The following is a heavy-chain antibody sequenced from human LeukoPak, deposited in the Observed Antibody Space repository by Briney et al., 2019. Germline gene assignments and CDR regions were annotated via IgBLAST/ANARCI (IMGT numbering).Heavy chain of an antibody. J-gene: IGHJ3*02. CDR3: ARSTDSSGYYYGDAFDI. CDR1: GGSFSGYY. CDR2: INHSGST. V-gene: IGHV4-34*01. D-gene: IGHD3-22*01. Sequence: SEALSLTCAAYGGSFSGYYWSWIRQPPGKGLEWIGEINHSGSTNYNPSLKSRVTISVDTSENQFSLKLSSVTAADTAVYYCARSTDSSGYYYGDAFDIWGQGTMVTVSS.